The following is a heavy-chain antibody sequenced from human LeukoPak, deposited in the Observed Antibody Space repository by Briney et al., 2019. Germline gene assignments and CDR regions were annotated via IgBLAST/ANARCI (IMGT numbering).Heavy chain of an antibody. V-gene: IGHV4-39*07. Sequence: SETLSLTCTVSDDSIRTNHYYWGWIRQPPGKGLEWIGRILDRGSTYYNPSLKSRVTISLDTSRNQFSLNLRSVTAADTAVYYCARPLVHSLNAFDIWGQGTMVTVSS. D-gene: IGHD1-26*01. J-gene: IGHJ3*02. CDR3: ARPLVHSLNAFDI. CDR2: ILDRGST. CDR1: DDSIRTNHYY.